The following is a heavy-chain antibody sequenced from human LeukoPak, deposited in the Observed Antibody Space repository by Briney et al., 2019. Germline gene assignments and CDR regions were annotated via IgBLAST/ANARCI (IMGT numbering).Heavy chain of an antibody. CDR3: ARGAHGES. Sequence: GGSLRLSCTATGFTFSNFGMAWVRQAPGKGLEWVSYISSGTSTIYYADSVKGRFTISRDNAKNSLYLQMNTLRDEDTAVYYCARGAHGESWGQGTLVTVSS. CDR1: GFTFSNFG. V-gene: IGHV3-48*02. J-gene: IGHJ5*02. CDR2: ISSGTSTI. D-gene: IGHD4-17*01.